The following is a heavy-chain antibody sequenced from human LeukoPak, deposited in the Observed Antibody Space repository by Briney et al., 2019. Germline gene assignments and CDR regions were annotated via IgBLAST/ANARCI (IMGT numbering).Heavy chain of an antibody. CDR2: INPNSGGT. V-gene: IGHV1-2*04. CDR3: ARGEVEGPDYGMDV. Sequence: ASVKVSCKASGYTFTGYYMHWVRQAPGQGLEWMGRINPNSGGTNYAQRFQGWVTMTRDTSISTAYMELSRLRSDDTAVYYCARGEVEGPDYGMDVWGQGTTVTVSS. J-gene: IGHJ6*02. CDR1: GYTFTGYY.